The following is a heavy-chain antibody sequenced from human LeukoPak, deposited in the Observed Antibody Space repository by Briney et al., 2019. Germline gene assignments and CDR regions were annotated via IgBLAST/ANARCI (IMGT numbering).Heavy chain of an antibody. V-gene: IGHV1-2*02. J-gene: IGHJ4*02. D-gene: IGHD1-20*01. CDR2: INPNSGGT. CDR3: ATNNWNDDPFDY. CDR1: GYTFTSYY. Sequence: GASVKVSCKASGYTFTSYYMHWVRQAPGQGLEWMGWINPNSGGTNYAQKFQGRVTMTRDTSISTAYMELSRLRSDDTAVYYCATNNWNDDPFDYWGQGTLVTVSS.